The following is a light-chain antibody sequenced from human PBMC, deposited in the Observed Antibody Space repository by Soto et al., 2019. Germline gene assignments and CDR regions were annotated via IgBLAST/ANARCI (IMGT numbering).Light chain of an antibody. CDR2: DVS. CDR3: SSYTGSTNVV. Sequence: QSVLTQPASVSGSPGQSITISCTGTSSDVGGYNYVSWYQQHPGKAPKLMIYDVSNRPSGVSNRFSGSKSGNTASLTISGLQAEDEADYYCSSYTGSTNVVFGGGTQLTVL. J-gene: IGLJ2*01. CDR1: SSDVGGYNY. V-gene: IGLV2-14*03.